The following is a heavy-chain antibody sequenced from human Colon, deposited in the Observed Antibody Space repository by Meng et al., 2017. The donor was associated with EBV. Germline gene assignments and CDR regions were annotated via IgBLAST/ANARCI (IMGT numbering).Heavy chain of an antibody. V-gene: IGHV4-30-4*01. CDR3: ARDRKHYGERGWFDP. Sequence: QVQLQESGHGLVQPSQTLSLTCTVSGGSISSGDYYWSWIRQPPGKGLEWIGYIYYSGSTYSNASLKSRVTISIDRSKNQFSLKLSSVTAADTAVYYCARDRKHYGERGWFDPWGQGTLVTVSS. CDR2: IYYSGST. CDR1: GGSISSGDYY. J-gene: IGHJ5*02. D-gene: IGHD4-17*01.